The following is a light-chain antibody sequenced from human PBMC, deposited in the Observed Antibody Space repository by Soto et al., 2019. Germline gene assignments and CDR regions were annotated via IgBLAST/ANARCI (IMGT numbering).Light chain of an antibody. CDR2: DAS. CDR3: QQRSSWPLT. CDR1: QSVSSY. Sequence: EIVLTQSPATLSLSPGEGATLSCRASQSVSSYLVWYQQKPGQAPRLLIYDASNRATGIPARFSGSGSGTDFTLTISSLEPEDFAVYYCQQRSSWPLTFGGGTKVEIK. J-gene: IGKJ4*01. V-gene: IGKV3-11*01.